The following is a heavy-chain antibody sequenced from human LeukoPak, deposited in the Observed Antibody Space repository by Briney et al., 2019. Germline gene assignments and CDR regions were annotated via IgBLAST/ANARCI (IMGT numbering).Heavy chain of an antibody. J-gene: IGHJ6*03. Sequence: ASVKVSCMASGYTFTGYYMHWVRQAPGQGLEWMGWINPNSGGTNYAQKFQGRVTMTRDTSISTAYMELSRLRSDDTAVYYCARDRRSSSWRPGYYYYMDVWGKGTTVTVSS. CDR1: GYTFTGYY. D-gene: IGHD6-13*01. V-gene: IGHV1-2*02. CDR3: ARDRRSSSWRPGYYYYMDV. CDR2: INPNSGGT.